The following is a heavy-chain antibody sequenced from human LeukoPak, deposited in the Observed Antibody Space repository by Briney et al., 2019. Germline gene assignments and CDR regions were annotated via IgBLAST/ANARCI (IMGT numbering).Heavy chain of an antibody. J-gene: IGHJ6*02. Sequence: ASVKVSCKASGGTFSSYAISWVRQAPGQGLEWMGRIIPILGIANYAQKFQGRVTITADKSTSTAYMELSSLRSEDTAVYYCASRGVVVPAALYYYYGMDVWGQGTTVTVSS. CDR1: GGTFSSYA. CDR3: ASRGVVVPAALYYYYGMDV. D-gene: IGHD2-2*01. V-gene: IGHV1-69*04. CDR2: IIPILGIA.